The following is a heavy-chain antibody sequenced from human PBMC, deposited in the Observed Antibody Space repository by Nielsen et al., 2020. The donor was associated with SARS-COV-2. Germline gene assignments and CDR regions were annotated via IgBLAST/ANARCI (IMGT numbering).Heavy chain of an antibody. CDR2: ISSSSSYT. CDR3: ARAYGSGSYYEFDP. J-gene: IGHJ5*02. D-gene: IGHD3-10*01. V-gene: IGHV3-11*06. Sequence: GESLKISCAASGFTFSDYYMSWIRQAPGKGLEWVSYISSSSSYTNYADSVKGRFTISRDNAKNSLYLQMNSLRDEDTAVYYCARAYGSGSYYEFDPWGQGTLVTVSS. CDR1: GFTFSDYY.